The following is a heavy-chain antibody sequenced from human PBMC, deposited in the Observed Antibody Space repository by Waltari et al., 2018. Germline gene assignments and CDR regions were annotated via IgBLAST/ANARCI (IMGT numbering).Heavy chain of an antibody. V-gene: IGHV4-61*01. J-gene: IGHJ3*02. D-gene: IGHD3-22*01. CDR3: ARDRAYDSSGLGAFDI. CDR2: IYYSGST. Sequence: QVQLQESGPGLVKPSETLSLTCTVSGGSVSSGSYYWSWIRQPQGKGLEWIGYIYYSGSTNYNPSLKSRVTISVDTSKNQFSLKLSSVTAADTAVYYCARDRAYDSSGLGAFDIWGQGTMVTVSS. CDR1: GGSVSSGSYY.